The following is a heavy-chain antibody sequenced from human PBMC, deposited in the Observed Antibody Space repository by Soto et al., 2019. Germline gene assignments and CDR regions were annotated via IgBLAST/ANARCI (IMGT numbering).Heavy chain of an antibody. Sequence: QVQLVQSEAEVKKPGSSVKVSCKASGGTFSSYTISWVRQAPGQGLEWMGRIIPILGIANYAQKFQGRVTITADKSTSTAYMELSSLRSEDTAVYYCARYGGYDFYYYYGMDVWGQGTTVTVSS. V-gene: IGHV1-69*02. CDR1: GGTFSSYT. J-gene: IGHJ6*02. CDR3: ARYGGYDFYYYYGMDV. D-gene: IGHD5-12*01. CDR2: IIPILGIA.